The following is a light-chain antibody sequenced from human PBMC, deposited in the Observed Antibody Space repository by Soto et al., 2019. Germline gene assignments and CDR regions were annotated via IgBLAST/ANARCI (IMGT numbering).Light chain of an antibody. V-gene: IGKV3-20*01. CDR2: GTL. CDR1: QSVIRSQ. CDR3: QQYGSSPGT. J-gene: IGKJ1*01. Sequence: EIVLTQSPGTLSLSPGERATISCRASQSVIRSQLAWYQQKPGQAPRLLIYGTLTRANGIPDRFSGSGSGTDFTLTISRLEPEDFAVYYCQQYGSSPGTFGQGTKVDIK.